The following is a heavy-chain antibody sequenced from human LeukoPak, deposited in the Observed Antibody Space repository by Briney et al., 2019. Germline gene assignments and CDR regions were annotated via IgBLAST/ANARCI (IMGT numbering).Heavy chain of an antibody. Sequence: SETLSLTCSVSDGSISSGYYYWAWIRQPPGKGPEWIGSIYYSGSTYYNPSLKSRVTISVDTSKNQFSLKLSSVTAADTAVYYCARVIAARPRAPFDYWGQGTLVTVSS. V-gene: IGHV4-39*07. J-gene: IGHJ4*02. CDR2: IYYSGST. D-gene: IGHD6-6*01. CDR1: DGSISSGYYY. CDR3: ARVIAARPRAPFDY.